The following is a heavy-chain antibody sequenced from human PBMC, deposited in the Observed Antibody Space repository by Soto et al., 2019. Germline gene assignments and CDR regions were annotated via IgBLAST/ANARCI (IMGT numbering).Heavy chain of an antibody. Sequence: SGPALVNPTQTLTLTCTFSGFSLSTSGMCVSWIRQPPGKALEWLALIDWDDDEYYSTSLKTRLTISKDTSKNQVVLTMTNMDPVHTATYYCARSLYYYDSSGYLHWGQGTLVTVSS. J-gene: IGHJ4*02. CDR2: IDWDDDE. D-gene: IGHD3-22*01. CDR1: GFSLSTSGMC. V-gene: IGHV2-70*01. CDR3: ARSLYYYDSSGYLH.